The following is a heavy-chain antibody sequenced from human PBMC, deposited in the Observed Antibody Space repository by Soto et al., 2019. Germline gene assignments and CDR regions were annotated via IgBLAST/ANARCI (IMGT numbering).Heavy chain of an antibody. CDR2: IYYSGST. D-gene: IGHD5-18*01. CDR3: ARRVGYSYGYGFDY. Sequence: QVQLQESGPGLVKPSETLSLTCTVSGGSISSYYWSWIRQPPGKGLEWIGYIYYSGSTNYNPSLNSRVTISVDTSKNQFSLKLSSVTAADTAVYYCARRVGYSYGYGFDYWGQGTLVTVSS. J-gene: IGHJ4*02. CDR1: GGSISSYY. V-gene: IGHV4-59*08.